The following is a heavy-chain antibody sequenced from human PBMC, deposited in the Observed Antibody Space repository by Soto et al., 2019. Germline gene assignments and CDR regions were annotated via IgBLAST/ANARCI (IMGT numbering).Heavy chain of an antibody. CDR1: GYTFTNYG. CDR3: AREGQAPYYYYGMDV. Sequence: ASVKVSCKAAGYTFTNYGFSWVRQAPGQGLEWMGWISGYNGNTKYAEKFQGRVTMTTDTSTSTAHMELRSLRSDDTAVYYCAREGQAPYYYYGMDVWGQGTAVTVSS. CDR2: ISGYNGNT. V-gene: IGHV1-18*01. J-gene: IGHJ6*02.